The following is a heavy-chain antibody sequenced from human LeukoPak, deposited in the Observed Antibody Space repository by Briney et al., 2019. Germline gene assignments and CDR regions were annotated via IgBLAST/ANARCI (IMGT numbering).Heavy chain of an antibody. CDR2: ISSSSSYI. CDR3: ARVGAAAFDY. J-gene: IGHJ4*02. CDR1: GFTFSSYS. D-gene: IGHD6-13*01. Sequence: PGGSLRLSRAASGFTFSSYSMNWVRQAPGKGLEWVSSISSSSSYIYYADSVKGRFTISRDNAKNSLYLQMNSLRAEDTAVYYCARVGAAAFDYWGQGTLVTVSS. V-gene: IGHV3-21*01.